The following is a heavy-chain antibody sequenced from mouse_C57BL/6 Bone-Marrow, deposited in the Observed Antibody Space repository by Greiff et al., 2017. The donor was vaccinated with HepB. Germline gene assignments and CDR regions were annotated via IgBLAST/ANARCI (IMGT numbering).Heavy chain of an antibody. CDR1: GFSLTSYG. CDR2: IWSGGST. CDR3: ARYIYDSYFDWYFDV. Sequence: QVQLKESGPGLVQPSQSLSITCTVSGFSLTSYGVHWVRQSPGKGLEWLGVIWSGGSTDYNAAFISRLSISKDNTKIQFFFKMNSLQADDTAIYYCARYIYDSYFDWYFDVWGTGTTVTVSS. V-gene: IGHV2-2*01. J-gene: IGHJ1*03. D-gene: IGHD2-3*01.